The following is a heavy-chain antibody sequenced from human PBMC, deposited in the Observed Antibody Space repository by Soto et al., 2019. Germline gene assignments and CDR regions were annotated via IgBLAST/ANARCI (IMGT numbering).Heavy chain of an antibody. Sequence: GESLKISCKGSGCSFTSYWIGWVRQMPGKGLEWMGIIYPGDSDTRYSPSFQGQVTISADKSISTAYLQWSSLKASDTAMYYCASSVGYSDSSGYYYTYYFDYWGQGALVTVSS. V-gene: IGHV5-51*01. CDR3: ASSVGYSDSSGYYYTYYFDY. J-gene: IGHJ4*02. CDR2: IYPGDSDT. D-gene: IGHD3-22*01. CDR1: GCSFTSYW.